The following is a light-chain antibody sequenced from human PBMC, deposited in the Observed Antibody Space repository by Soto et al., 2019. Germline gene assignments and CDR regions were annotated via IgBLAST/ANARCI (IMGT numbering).Light chain of an antibody. CDR2: DGS. J-gene: IGKJ4*01. Sequence: DIRLTQSPSSLSTSVGDRVTVTFQASQDIRHFLNWYQQRPGKAPKLLIYDGSNLETGVPSRFSGSGSGTDFTFTISSLQPEDIATYYCQQYEKIPPTFGGGTKLEMK. CDR3: QQYEKIPPT. V-gene: IGKV1-33*01. CDR1: QDIRHF.